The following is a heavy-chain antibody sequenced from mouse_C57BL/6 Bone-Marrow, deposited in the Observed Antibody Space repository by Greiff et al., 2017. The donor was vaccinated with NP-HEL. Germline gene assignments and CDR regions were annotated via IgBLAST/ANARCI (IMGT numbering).Heavy chain of an antibody. Sequence: VQLQESGAELVRPGASVTLSCKASGYTFTDYEMHWVKQTPVHGLEWIGAIDPETGGTAYNQKFKGKAILTADKSSSTAYMVLRSLTSEDSAVYYCTRKLVAWYADWGQGTLVTVSA. CDR3: TRKLVAWYAD. V-gene: IGHV1-15*01. J-gene: IGHJ3*01. CDR2: IDPETGGT. CDR1: GYTFTDYE.